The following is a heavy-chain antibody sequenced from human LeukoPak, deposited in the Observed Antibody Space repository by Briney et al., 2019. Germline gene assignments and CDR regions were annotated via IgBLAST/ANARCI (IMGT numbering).Heavy chain of an antibody. J-gene: IGHJ2*01. CDR1: GFSFDGYA. CDR2: FGWNSGNI. V-gene: IGHV3-9*01. Sequence: PGRSLRLTCAASGFSFDGYAIHWVRQGPGKGLEWVSGFGWNSGNIGYADSVKGRFTISRDTAKNSLYLQMNSLRTEDTALYYCARYYDVSGGGFFDLWGRGTLVTVSS. D-gene: IGHD3-22*01. CDR3: ARYYDVSGGGFFDL.